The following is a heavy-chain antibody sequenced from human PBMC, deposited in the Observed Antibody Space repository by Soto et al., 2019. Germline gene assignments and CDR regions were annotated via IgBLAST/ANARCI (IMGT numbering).Heavy chain of an antibody. V-gene: IGHV4-39*01. CDR2: IYYSGST. J-gene: IGHJ4*02. D-gene: IGHD6-6*01. CDR1: GGSISSSSYY. Sequence: QLQLQESGPGLVKPSETLSLTCTVSGGSISSSSYYWGWIRQPPGKGLEWIGSIYYSGSTYYNPSLKSRVTISVDTSKNQFSLKLSSVTAADTAVYYCARQGPVGSSSSASSPFDYWGQGTLVTVSS. CDR3: ARQGPVGSSSSASSPFDY.